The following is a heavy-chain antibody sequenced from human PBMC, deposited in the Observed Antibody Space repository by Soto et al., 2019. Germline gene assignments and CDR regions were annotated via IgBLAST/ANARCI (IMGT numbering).Heavy chain of an antibody. V-gene: IGHV3-53*01. J-gene: IGHJ4*02. CDR3: ATDTNDYNSGIDS. D-gene: IGHD2-8*01. CDR2: IYSGGNT. Sequence: GGSLRLSCAASGFTVSSKYMSWVRQAPGKGLEWVSVIYSGGNTYYADSVKGRFTISRDNPKNTLYLQMSSLRAEDTAVYYCATDTNDYNSGIDSWGQGTLVTVSS. CDR1: GFTVSSKY.